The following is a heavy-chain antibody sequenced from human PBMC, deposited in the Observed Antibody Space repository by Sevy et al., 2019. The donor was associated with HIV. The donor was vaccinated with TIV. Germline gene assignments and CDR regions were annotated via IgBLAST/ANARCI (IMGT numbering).Heavy chain of an antibody. V-gene: IGHV3-30*02. CDR2: IRYDGSNK. CDR1: GFTLSSYG. J-gene: IGHJ6*02. D-gene: IGHD1-7*01. CDR3: AKDLWELRYYYYGMDV. Sequence: GGSLRLSCAASGFTLSSYGMHWVRQAPGKGLEWVAFIRYDGSNKYYADSVKGRFTISRDNSKNTLYLQMNSLRAEDTAVYYCAKDLWELRYYYYGMDVWGQGSTVTVSS.